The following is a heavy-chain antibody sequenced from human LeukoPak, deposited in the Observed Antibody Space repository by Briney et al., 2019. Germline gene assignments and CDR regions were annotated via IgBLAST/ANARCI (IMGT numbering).Heavy chain of an antibody. J-gene: IGHJ6*02. V-gene: IGHV4-4*07. D-gene: IGHD2-2*01. CDR3: ARGHTSPVGYYYGMDV. Sequence: PSETLSLTCTVSGGSTSSYYWSWIRQPAGKGLEWIGRIYTSGSTNYNPSLKSRVTMSVDTSKNQFSLKLSSVTAADTAVYYCARGHTSPVGYYYGMDVWGQGTTVTVSS. CDR1: GGSTSSYY. CDR2: IYTSGST.